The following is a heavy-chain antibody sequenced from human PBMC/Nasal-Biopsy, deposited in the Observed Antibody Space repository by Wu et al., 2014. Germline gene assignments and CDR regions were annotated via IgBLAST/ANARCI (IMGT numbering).Heavy chain of an antibody. J-gene: IGHJ4*02. V-gene: IGHV4-31*03. D-gene: IGHD3-22*01. CDR2: SYYSGST. CDR1: GGSISGHY. Sequence: TLSLTCSVSGGSISGHYWSWVRQSPGKGLEWIGYSYYSGSTYYNPSLQSRVSISVDMSKNQFSLTLSSVSAADTAVYYCVRDPGFGNDISDYWGQGTLVTVSS. CDR3: VRDPGFGNDISDY.